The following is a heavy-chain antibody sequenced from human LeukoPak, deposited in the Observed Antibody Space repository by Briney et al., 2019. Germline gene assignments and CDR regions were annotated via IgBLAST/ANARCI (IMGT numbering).Heavy chain of an antibody. V-gene: IGHV3-30*01. CDR2: ISDGGSNT. D-gene: IGHD4-11*01. CDR3: AREVNYYYYMDV. Sequence: GGSLRLSCSASGFTFSDHGLHWVRQAPGKGLEWVAIISDGGSNTYYGDSVRGRFTVSRDNSKNTLYLQMTSLRVDDTAVYYCAREVNYYYYMDVWGEGTAVTVS. CDR1: GFTFSDHG. J-gene: IGHJ6*03.